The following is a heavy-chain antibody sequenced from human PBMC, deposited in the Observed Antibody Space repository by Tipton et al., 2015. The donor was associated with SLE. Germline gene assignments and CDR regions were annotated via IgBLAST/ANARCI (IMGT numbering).Heavy chain of an antibody. CDR1: GGSISSGGYY. Sequence: LRLSCTVSGGSISSGGYYWSWIRQHPGKGLEWIGYIYYSGSTYYNPSLKSRVTISVDTSKNQFSLKLNSVTAADTAVYYCARDLGLLGFDYWGQGTLVTVSS. CDR3: ARDLGLLGFDY. J-gene: IGHJ4*02. CDR2: IYYSGST. V-gene: IGHV4-31*03. D-gene: IGHD3/OR15-3a*01.